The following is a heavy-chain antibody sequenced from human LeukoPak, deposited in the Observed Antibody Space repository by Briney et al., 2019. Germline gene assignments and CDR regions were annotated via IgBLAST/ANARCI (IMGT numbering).Heavy chain of an antibody. CDR3: AAKAAAGTRYYFDY. J-gene: IGHJ4*02. V-gene: IGHV1-58*02. CDR2: IVVGSGNT. D-gene: IGHD6-13*01. CDR1: GFTFTSSA. Sequence: ASVKVSCKASGFTFTSSAMQWVRQARGQRLEWIGWIVVGSGNTNYAQKFQERVTITRDMSTSTAYMELSSMRSEDTAVYYCAAKAAAGTRYYFDYWGQGTLVTVSS.